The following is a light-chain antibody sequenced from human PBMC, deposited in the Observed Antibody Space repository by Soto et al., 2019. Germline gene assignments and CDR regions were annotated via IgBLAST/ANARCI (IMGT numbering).Light chain of an antibody. CDR1: QDVSIF. CDR3: QQGSAWLYT. Sequence: EILLAQSPATLSLSPGDRATLSCKASQDVSIFLAWYQPKPGQAPRLLIHDASNRATGVPARFSGSGSGRDFTLTITSLEPEDFAVYYCQQGSAWLYTFGQGTKLE. CDR2: DAS. J-gene: IGKJ2*01. V-gene: IGKV3-11*02.